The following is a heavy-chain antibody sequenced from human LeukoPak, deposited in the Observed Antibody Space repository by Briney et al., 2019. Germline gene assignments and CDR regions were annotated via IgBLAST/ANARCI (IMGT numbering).Heavy chain of an antibody. J-gene: IGHJ3*02. D-gene: IGHD1-26*01. CDR3: AKGRIVGAYDAFDI. CDR1: GFTFSSYG. CDR2: IWYDGSNK. Sequence: PGGSLRLSCAASGFTFSSYGMHWVRQAPGKGLEWVAVIWYDGSNKYYADSVKGRFTISRDNSKNTLYLQMNSLRAEDTAVYYCAKGRIVGAYDAFDIWGQGTMVTVSS. V-gene: IGHV3-33*08.